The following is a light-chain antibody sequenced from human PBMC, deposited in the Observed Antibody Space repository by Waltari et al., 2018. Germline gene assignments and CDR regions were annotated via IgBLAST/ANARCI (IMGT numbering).Light chain of an antibody. Sequence: SYELTQPPSVSVSPGQTARITCSGDALPKTYAYWYQQKSGQAPALVIYEDSKRPSGIPERFSGSSSGTLATLTISGAQVEDEADYYCYSTDSSADYYVFGTGTKVTVL. CDR3: YSTDSSADYYV. CDR2: EDS. CDR1: ALPKTY. V-gene: IGLV3-10*01. J-gene: IGLJ1*01.